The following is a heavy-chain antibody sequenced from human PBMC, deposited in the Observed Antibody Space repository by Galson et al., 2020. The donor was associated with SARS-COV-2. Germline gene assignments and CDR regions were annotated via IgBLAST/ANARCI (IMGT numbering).Heavy chain of an antibody. V-gene: IGHV2-70*04. CDR2: IDWDDDK. J-gene: IGHJ3*02. CDR1: GFSLSSSGMR. D-gene: IGHD5-18*01. CDR3: AWSGYNYGLDSAFES. Sequence: SGPTLVKPTQTLTLTCTFSGFSLSSSGMRVSWVRQPPGKALEWLARIDWDDDKFYRASLRTRLTISKDISKNQVLLTMTNMDPLDTGTYYCAWSGYNYGLDSAFESWGQGTMVTVSS.